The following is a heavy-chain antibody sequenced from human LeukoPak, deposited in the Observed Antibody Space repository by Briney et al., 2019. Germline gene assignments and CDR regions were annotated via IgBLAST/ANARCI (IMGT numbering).Heavy chain of an antibody. Sequence: GWSLTLSCGASGFIFSSYAMHWVRQAPGKGLEWVAFIRYDGSNEFYADSVQGRFTISRDNSKNTLYLQMNSLRAEDTAVYYCAKDGFYFGSSDYYYFDYWGQGTLVTVSS. CDR3: AKDGFYFGSSDYYYFDY. CDR2: IRYDGSNE. D-gene: IGHD3-22*01. J-gene: IGHJ4*02. V-gene: IGHV3-30*02. CDR1: GFIFSSYA.